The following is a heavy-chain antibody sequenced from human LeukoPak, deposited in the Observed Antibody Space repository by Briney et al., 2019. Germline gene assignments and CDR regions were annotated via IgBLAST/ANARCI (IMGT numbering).Heavy chain of an antibody. Sequence: VASVKVSCKASGYTFTGYYMHWVRRAPGQGLEWMGWINPNSGGTNYAQKFQGRVIMTRDTSISTAYMELSRLRSDDTAVYYCARGIWFGELPPFDYWGQGTLVTVSS. CDR3: ARGIWFGELPPFDY. D-gene: IGHD3-10*01. CDR2: INPNSGGT. J-gene: IGHJ4*02. V-gene: IGHV1-2*02. CDR1: GYTFTGYY.